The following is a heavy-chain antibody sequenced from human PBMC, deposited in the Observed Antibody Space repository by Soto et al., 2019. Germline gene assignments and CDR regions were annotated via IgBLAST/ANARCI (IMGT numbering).Heavy chain of an antibody. D-gene: IGHD3-3*01. CDR2: ISSSSSYI. V-gene: IGHV3-21*01. Sequence: GESLKISCAASGFTFSSYSMNWVRQAPGKGLEWVSSISSSSSYIYYADSVKGRFTISRDNAKNSLYLQMNSLRAEDTAVYYCARDFDDFWSGYTEPRLDYWGQGTLVTVSS. CDR3: ARDFDDFWSGYTEPRLDY. CDR1: GFTFSSYS. J-gene: IGHJ4*02.